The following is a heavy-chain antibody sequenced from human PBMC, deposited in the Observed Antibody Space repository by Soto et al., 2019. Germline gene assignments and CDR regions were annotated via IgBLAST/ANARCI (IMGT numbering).Heavy chain of an antibody. Sequence: RASVKVSCKASGGTFSGYAISWVRQAPGQGLEWMGGIIPIFGTANYAQKFQGRVTITADESTSTAYMELSSLRSEDTAVYYCARSHITMIVVAPGAEYFQHWGQGTLVTVSS. CDR1: GGTFSGYA. CDR2: IIPIFGTA. CDR3: ARSHITMIVVAPGAEYFQH. V-gene: IGHV1-69*13. J-gene: IGHJ1*01. D-gene: IGHD3-22*01.